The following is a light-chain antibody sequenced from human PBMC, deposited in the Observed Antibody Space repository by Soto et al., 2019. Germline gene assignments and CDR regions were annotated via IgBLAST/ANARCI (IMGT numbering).Light chain of an antibody. CDR1: QSVSSN. CDR3: QQSYSTPVT. V-gene: IGKV3-15*01. Sequence: EIVMTQSPATLSVSPGERATLSCRASQSVSSNLAWYQQKPGQAPRLLIYGASTRATGIPARFSGSGSGTEFTLTISSLQPEDFATYYCQQSYSTPVTFGQGTKVEIK. CDR2: GAS. J-gene: IGKJ1*01.